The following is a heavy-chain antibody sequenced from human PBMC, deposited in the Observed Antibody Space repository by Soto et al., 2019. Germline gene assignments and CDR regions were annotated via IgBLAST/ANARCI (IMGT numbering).Heavy chain of an antibody. CDR3: ARQFDYDTSGYYYAY. D-gene: IGHD3-22*01. J-gene: IGHJ4*02. Sequence: SVKVSCKASGGTFNKYAIDWVRQAPGQGLEWMGGITPLFGTPNYAQRFQGRVTISADEVTSTAYMELRSLRSDDTGVYYCARQFDYDTSGYYYAYWGQGTLVTVS. CDR1: GGTFNKYA. CDR2: ITPLFGTP. V-gene: IGHV1-69*13.